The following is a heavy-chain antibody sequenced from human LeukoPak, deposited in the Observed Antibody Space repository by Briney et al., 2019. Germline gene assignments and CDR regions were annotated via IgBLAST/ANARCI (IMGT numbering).Heavy chain of an antibody. Sequence: GGSPRLSCAASGFTFSSYSMNWVRQAPGKGLEWVSSISSSSNYIYYADSVKGRFTISRDNAKNSLYLQMNSLRAEDTAVYYCARDPELRFLEWLLKGAFDIWGQGTMVTVSS. J-gene: IGHJ3*02. CDR2: ISSSSNYI. D-gene: IGHD3-3*01. CDR1: GFTFSSYS. V-gene: IGHV3-21*01. CDR3: ARDPELRFLEWLLKGAFDI.